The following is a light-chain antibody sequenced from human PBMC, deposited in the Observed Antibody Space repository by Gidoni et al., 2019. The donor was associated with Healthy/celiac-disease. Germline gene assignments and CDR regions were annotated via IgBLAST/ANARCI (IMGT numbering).Light chain of an antibody. Sequence: EIVLTQSPGILSLSPGERATLSCRASQSVSSSYLAWYQQKPGQAPRLLIYGASSRATGIPDRFSGSGSGTDFTLTISRLEPEDFAVYYCQQYGSSPRTFGQGTKVEIE. J-gene: IGKJ1*01. CDR2: GAS. CDR1: QSVSSSY. CDR3: QQYGSSPRT. V-gene: IGKV3-20*01.